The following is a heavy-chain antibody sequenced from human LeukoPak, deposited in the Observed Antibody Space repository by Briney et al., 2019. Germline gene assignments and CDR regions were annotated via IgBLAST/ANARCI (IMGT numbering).Heavy chain of an antibody. J-gene: IGHJ6*02. D-gene: IGHD6-19*01. V-gene: IGHV5-51*01. CDR2: IYPGDSDT. Sequence: RHGESLKISCKGSGYSFTSYWIGWVRQMPGKGLEWMGIIYPGDSDTRYSPSFQGQVTISADKSISTAYLQWSSLKASDTAMYYCARHEYSSGWHPYYYYGMDVWGRGTTVTVSS. CDR3: ARHEYSSGWHPYYYYGMDV. CDR1: GYSFTSYW.